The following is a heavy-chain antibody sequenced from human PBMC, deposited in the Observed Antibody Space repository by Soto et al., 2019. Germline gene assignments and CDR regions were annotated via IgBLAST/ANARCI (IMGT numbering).Heavy chain of an antibody. CDR3: AKDEIFGEDYYYMDV. Sequence: EVQLLESGGGLVQPGGSLRLSCAASGFTFSSYAMSWVSQAPGKGLEWVSAISRSGGSTYYADSVKGRFTISRDNSKNTLYLQMNSLRAEDTAVYYCAKDEIFGEDYYYMDVWGKGTTVTVSS. CDR2: ISRSGGST. CDR1: GFTFSSYA. J-gene: IGHJ6*03. V-gene: IGHV3-23*01. D-gene: IGHD3-3*01.